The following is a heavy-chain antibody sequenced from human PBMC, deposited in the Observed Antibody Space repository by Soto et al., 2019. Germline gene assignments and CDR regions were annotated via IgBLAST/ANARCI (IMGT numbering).Heavy chain of an antibody. CDR2: IYYSGST. Sequence: TSETLSLTCTVSGGSISSYYWSWIRQPPGKGLEWIGYIYYSGSTNYNPSLKSRVTISVDTSKNQFSLKLSSVTAADTAVYYCARQSYQRVYYYYYGMDVWGQGTTVTVSS. CDR3: ARQSYQRVYYYYYGMDV. CDR1: GGSISSYY. V-gene: IGHV4-59*01. J-gene: IGHJ6*02. D-gene: IGHD2-2*01.